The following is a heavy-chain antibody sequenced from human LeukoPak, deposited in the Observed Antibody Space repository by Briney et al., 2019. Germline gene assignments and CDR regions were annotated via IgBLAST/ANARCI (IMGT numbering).Heavy chain of an antibody. V-gene: IGHV3-7*01. CDR1: GFTFSRYW. D-gene: IGHD3-22*01. CDR2: IKQDGSEK. J-gene: IGHJ4*02. CDR3: ARDETYDYESNGYLDF. Sequence: GGSLRLSCAASGFTFSRYWMSWVRQAPGKGLEWVANIKQDGSEKYYVAPVKGRFTIARDNAKNLVYLQMSSLRAEDTAIYYCARDETYDYESNGYLDFWGQGTVVTVSS.